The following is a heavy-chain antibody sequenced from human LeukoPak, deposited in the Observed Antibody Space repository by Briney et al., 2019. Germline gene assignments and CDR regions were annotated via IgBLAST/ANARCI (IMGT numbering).Heavy chain of an antibody. J-gene: IGHJ4*02. V-gene: IGHV3-9*01. CDR1: GFTFDDYA. CDR2: ISWNSGSI. CDR3: AKRSITFDY. D-gene: IGHD1-14*01. Sequence: GRSLRLSCAASGFTFDDYAVHWVRQAPGKGLEWVSGISWNSGSIVYADSVKGRFTISRDNAKNSLYLQMNSLRAEDTAVYYCAKRSITFDYWGQGTLVTVSS.